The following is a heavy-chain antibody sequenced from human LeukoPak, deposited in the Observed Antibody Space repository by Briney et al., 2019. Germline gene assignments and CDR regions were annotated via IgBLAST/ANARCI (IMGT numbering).Heavy chain of an antibody. CDR1: GGTFSSYA. D-gene: IGHD1-26*01. V-gene: IGHV1-69*04. CDR3: ARDDRGGSFEDY. Sequence: SVKVSCKASGGTFSSYAISWVRQAPGQGLEWMGRIIPILGIANYAQKFQGRVTITADKSTSTAYMELSSLRSEDTAVYYCARDDRGGSFEDYWGQGTLVTVSS. J-gene: IGHJ4*02. CDR2: IIPILGIA.